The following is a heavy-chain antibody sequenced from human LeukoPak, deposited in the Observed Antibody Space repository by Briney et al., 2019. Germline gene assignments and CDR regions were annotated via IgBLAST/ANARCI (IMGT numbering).Heavy chain of an antibody. CDR3: ARGGRAGLN. J-gene: IGHJ4*02. CDR2: ISYDGSNK. Sequence: PGGSLRLSCAASGFTFSSYAMHWVRQAPGKGLEWVAVISYDGSNKYYADSVKGRFTISRDNSKNTLYLQMNSLRAEDTAVYYCARGGRAGLNWGQGTLVTVSS. D-gene: IGHD3-16*01. V-gene: IGHV3-30-3*01. CDR1: GFTFSSYA.